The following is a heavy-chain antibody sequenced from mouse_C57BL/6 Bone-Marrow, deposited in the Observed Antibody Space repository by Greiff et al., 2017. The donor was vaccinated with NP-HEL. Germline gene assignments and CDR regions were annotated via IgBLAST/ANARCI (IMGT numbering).Heavy chain of an antibody. CDR2: INPYNGGT. J-gene: IGHJ3*01. CDR1: GYTFTDYY. D-gene: IGHD2-1*01. V-gene: IGHV1-19*01. Sequence: VQLQQSGPVLVKPGASVKMSCKASGYTFTDYYMNWVKQSHGKSLEWIGVINPYNGGTSYNQKFKGKATLTVDKSSSTAYMELNSLTSEDSAVYYCARVVYGNYVDWGQGTLVTVSA. CDR3: ARVVYGNYVD.